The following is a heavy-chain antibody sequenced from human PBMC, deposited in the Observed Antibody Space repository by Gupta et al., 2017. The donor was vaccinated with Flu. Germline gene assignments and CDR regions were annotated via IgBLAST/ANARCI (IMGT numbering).Heavy chain of an antibody. CDR3: AREITYYYDTAYYSGGGFDY. CDR2: INSDGSST. V-gene: IGHV3-74*01. Sequence: EVQLVESGGGLVQPGGSLRLSCAASGFTFSSYWMHWVRQAPGKGLVWVSRINSDGSSTSYADSVKGRFTISRDNAKNTLYLQMNSLRAEDTAVYDCAREITYYYDTAYYSGGGFDYWGQGTLVTVSS. J-gene: IGHJ4*02. CDR1: GFTFSSYW. D-gene: IGHD3-22*01.